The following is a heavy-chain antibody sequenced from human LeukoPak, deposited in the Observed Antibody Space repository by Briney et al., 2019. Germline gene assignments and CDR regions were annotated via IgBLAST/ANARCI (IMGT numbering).Heavy chain of an antibody. CDR3: GRAQYSYAPGDAFDI. D-gene: IGHD5-18*01. CDR2: TIPIFGTA. CDR1: GGTFSSYA. J-gene: IGHJ3*02. V-gene: IGHV1-69*13. Sequence: GASVKVSCKASGGTFSSYAISWVRQAPGQGLEWMGGTIPIFGTANYAQKLQGRVTITADESTSTAYMELSSARSEDTAVYYCGRAQYSYAPGDAFDIWGQETKVTVSS.